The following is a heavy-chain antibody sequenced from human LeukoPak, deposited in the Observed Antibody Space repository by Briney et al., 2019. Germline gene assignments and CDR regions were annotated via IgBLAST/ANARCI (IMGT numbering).Heavy chain of an antibody. CDR3: ARHTLEMATPNTAYYYYYMDV. J-gene: IGHJ6*03. CDR1: GYSFTSYW. CDR2: IYPGDSDT. V-gene: IGHV5-51*01. Sequence: GESLKISCKGSGYSFTSYWIGWVRQMPGKGLEWMGIIYPGDSDTRYSPSFQGQVTISADKSISTAYLQWSSLKASDTVMYYCARHTLEMATPNTAYYYYYMDVWGKGTTVTVSS. D-gene: IGHD5-24*01.